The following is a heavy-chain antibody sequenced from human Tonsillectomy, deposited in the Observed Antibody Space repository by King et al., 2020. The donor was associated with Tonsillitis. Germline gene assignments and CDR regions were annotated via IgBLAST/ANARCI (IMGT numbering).Heavy chain of an antibody. D-gene: IGHD3-22*01. V-gene: IGHV1-46*01. CDR1: GYTFSSHY. CDR2: INPSGGST. J-gene: IGHJ4*02. Sequence: QLVQSGAEVKKPGASVKVSCKASGYTFSSHYIHWVRQAPGQGLEWMGIINPSGGSTSYAQKFQGRVTMTRETSTSTVYMELSSLRSEDTAVYYCAGCGSGYYYDLFDYWGQGTLVTVSS. CDR3: AGCGSGYYYDLFDY.